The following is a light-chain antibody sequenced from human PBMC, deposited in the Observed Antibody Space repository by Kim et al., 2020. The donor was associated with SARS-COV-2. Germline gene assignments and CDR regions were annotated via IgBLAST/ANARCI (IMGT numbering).Light chain of an antibody. CDR2: DNS. CDR1: NIGSKC. V-gene: IGLV3-21*03. CDR3: PVWDKPSDHVL. Sequence: APGKTASITCGGDNIGSKCVHWYQQKPGQAPVLVVYDNSDRPSGIPERFSGSNSGNTATLIINRVELGDEADYYCPVWDKPSDHVLFGRGTKLTVL. J-gene: IGLJ3*02.